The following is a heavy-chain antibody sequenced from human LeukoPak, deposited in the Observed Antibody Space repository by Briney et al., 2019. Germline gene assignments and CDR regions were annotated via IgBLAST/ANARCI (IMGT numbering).Heavy chain of an antibody. CDR2: TYYRSKWHH. J-gene: IGHJ5*02. Sequence: SQTLSLTCAISGDSVSSNNAAWVWIRQSPSRGLEWLGRTYYRSKWHHDYAVSVKSRISINPDTSKNQFFLQLNSVTPEDTAVYYCARDVNGAFTRSWFDPWGQGTRVTVS. CDR3: ARDVNGAFTRSWFDP. CDR1: GDSVSSNNAA. D-gene: IGHD4-17*01. V-gene: IGHV6-1*01.